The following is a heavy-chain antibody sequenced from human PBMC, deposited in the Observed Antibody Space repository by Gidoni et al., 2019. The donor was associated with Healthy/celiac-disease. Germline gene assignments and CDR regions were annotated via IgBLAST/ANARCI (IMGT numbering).Heavy chain of an antibody. CDR3: AGPSLDSSSWYQTDYYYMDV. CDR1: GGSISSDY. J-gene: IGHJ6*03. D-gene: IGHD6-13*01. V-gene: IGHV4-59*01. CDR2: IYYSGST. Sequence: QVQLQESGPGLVKPSETLSLTCTVSGGSISSDYWSWIRQPPGKGLEWIGYIYYSGSTNYNPSLKSRVTISVDTSKNQFSLKLSSVTAADTAVYYCAGPSLDSSSWYQTDYYYMDVWGKGTTVTVSS.